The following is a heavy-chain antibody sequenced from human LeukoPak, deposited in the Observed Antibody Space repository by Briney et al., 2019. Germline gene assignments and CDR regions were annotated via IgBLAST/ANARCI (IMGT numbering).Heavy chain of an antibody. J-gene: IGHJ6*02. CDR2: MNPNSGNT. V-gene: IGHV1-8*01. CDR3: ARGSVPQYYDFWSGYLRDYYYYGMDV. CDR1: GYTFTSYD. D-gene: IGHD3-3*01. Sequence: ASVKVSCKASGYTFTSYDINWVREATGQGLEWMGWMNPNSGNTGHAQKFQGRVTMTRNTSISTAYMELGSLRSEDTAVYYCARGSVPQYYDFWSGYLRDYYYYGMDVWGQGTTVTVSS.